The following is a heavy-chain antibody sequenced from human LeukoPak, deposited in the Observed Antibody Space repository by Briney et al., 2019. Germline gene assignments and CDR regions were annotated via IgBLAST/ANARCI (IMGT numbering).Heavy chain of an antibody. CDR3: ARAVRRPIPAARRGTYYYYFYMDV. J-gene: IGHJ6*03. V-gene: IGHV4-34*01. CDR2: INHSGST. CDR1: GGSFSDYY. Sequence: SETLSLTCAVYGGSFSDYYWNWIRQPPGKGLEWVGEINHSGSTNYNPSLTSRVTISVDTSKNQFSLKLSSVTAADTAVYYCARAVRRPIPAARRGTYYYYFYMDVWDKGTTVTVSS. D-gene: IGHD2-2*01.